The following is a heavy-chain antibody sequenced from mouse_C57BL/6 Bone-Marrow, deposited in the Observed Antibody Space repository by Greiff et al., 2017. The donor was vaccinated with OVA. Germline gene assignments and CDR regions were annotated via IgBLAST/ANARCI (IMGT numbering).Heavy chain of an antibody. CDR3: AREGVGPYFDV. CDR1: GYTFTNYW. Sequence: QVQLKESGAELVRPGTSVKMSCKASGYTFTNYWIGWAKQRPGHGLEWIGDIYPGGGYTNYNEKFKGKATLTADKSSSTAYMQFSSLTSEDSAIYYCAREGVGPYFDVWGTGTTVTVSS. D-gene: IGHD1-1*02. J-gene: IGHJ1*03. CDR2: IYPGGGYT. V-gene: IGHV1-63*01.